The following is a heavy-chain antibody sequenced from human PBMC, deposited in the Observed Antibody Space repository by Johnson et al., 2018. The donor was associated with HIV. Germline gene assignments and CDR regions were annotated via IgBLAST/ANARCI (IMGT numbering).Heavy chain of an antibody. CDR2: IWYDGSNK. J-gene: IGHJ3*02. CDR3: AKVYGFDYGDYYDAFDI. Sequence: QVQLVESGGGVVQPGRSLRLSCAASGFTLSSYGMHWVRQAPGKGLEWVAVIWYDGSNKYYADSVKGRFTISRDNSKNTLYLQMNSLRAEDTAVYYCAKVYGFDYGDYYDAFDIWGQGTMVTVSS. D-gene: IGHD4-17*01. V-gene: IGHV3-33*06. CDR1: GFTLSSYG.